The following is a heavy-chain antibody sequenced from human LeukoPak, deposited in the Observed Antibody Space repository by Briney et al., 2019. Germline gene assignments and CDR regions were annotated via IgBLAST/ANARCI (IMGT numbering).Heavy chain of an antibody. J-gene: IGHJ3*02. CDR2: IRYDGTNK. CDR3: GKEKSRGWHDAFDI. V-gene: IGHV3-30*02. CDR1: GFIFSSYG. Sequence: GGSLRLSCAASGFIFSSYGMHWVRQAPGKGLEWVAFIRYDGTNKYYADSVKGRFTISRDDSKNTLYLQMSSLRAEDTAVYYCGKEKSRGWHDAFDIGGQGTTVTVSS. D-gene: IGHD6-19*01.